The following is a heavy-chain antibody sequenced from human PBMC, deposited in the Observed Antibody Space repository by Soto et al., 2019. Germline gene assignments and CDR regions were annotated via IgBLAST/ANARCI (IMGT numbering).Heavy chain of an antibody. J-gene: IGHJ5*02. CDR2: ISSSSSTI. D-gene: IGHD1-26*01. CDR1: GFTSSSYS. CDR3: ARGAYFNWFDL. Sequence: GGSLRLYCADSGFTSSSYSMNWVRQAPGKGLDLVSYISSSSSTIYYADSVKGRFTISRDNAKNSLYLQMNSLRAEDTAVYYCARGAYFNWFDLWGQGTLVTVSS. V-gene: IGHV3-48*01.